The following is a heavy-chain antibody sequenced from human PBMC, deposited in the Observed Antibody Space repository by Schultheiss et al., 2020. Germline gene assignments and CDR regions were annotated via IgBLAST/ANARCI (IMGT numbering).Heavy chain of an antibody. CDR1: GGSISSSNW. CDR3: ARESIAARWGRNWFDP. D-gene: IGHD6-6*01. V-gene: IGHV4-4*02. Sequence: SATLPLTCAVSGGSISSSNWWSWVRQPPGKGLEWIGEIYHSGSTNYNPSLKSRVTISVDTSKNQFSLKLSSVTAADTAVYYCARESIAARWGRNWFDPWGPGTLVTVSS. J-gene: IGHJ5*02. CDR2: IYHSGST.